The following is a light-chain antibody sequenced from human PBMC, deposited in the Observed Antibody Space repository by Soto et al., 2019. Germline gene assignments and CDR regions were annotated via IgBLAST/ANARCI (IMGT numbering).Light chain of an antibody. CDR3: QQYGSSPT. V-gene: IGKV3-20*01. J-gene: IGKJ1*01. Sequence: EIVLTQSPGTLSLSPGERATLSCRASQSVTRNYLAWYQQKPGQAPRLLMSGASSRATGIPDRFSGSGSGTDFTLTISRLEPEDFAVYYCQQYGSSPTFGQGTKVDI. CDR2: GAS. CDR1: QSVTRNY.